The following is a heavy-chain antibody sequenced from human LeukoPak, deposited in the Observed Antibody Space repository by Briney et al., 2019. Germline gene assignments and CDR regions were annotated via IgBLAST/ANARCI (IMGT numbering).Heavy chain of an antibody. CDR2: ISGSGGST. V-gene: IGHV3-23*01. CDR1: GFTFSSYA. J-gene: IGHJ6*03. Sequence: PGGSLRLSCAASGFTFSSYAMSWVRQAPGKGLEWVSAISGSGGSTYYADSVKGRFTISRDNSKNTLYLQMNSLRAEDTAVYYCAKNGGPYGDYYYYYMDVWGKGTTVTISS. D-gene: IGHD4-17*01. CDR3: AKNGGPYGDYYYYYMDV.